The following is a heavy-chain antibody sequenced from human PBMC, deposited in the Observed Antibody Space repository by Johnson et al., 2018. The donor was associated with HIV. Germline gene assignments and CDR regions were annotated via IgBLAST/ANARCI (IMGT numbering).Heavy chain of an antibody. CDR2: ISYDGSNK. Sequence: QVQLVESGGGVVQPGRSLRLSCAASGFTFISYAMHWVRQAPGKGLEWVALISYDGSNKYDADSVKGRFTISRDNSKNTLYLQMNSLRAEDTAVYYCARSGSYGPDAFDIWGQGTMVTVSS. D-gene: IGHD1-26*01. CDR3: ARSGSYGPDAFDI. J-gene: IGHJ3*02. CDR1: GFTFISYA. V-gene: IGHV3-30-3*01.